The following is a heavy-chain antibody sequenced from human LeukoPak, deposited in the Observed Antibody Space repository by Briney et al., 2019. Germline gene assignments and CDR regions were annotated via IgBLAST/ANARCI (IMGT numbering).Heavy chain of an antibody. CDR2: IYTSGST. V-gene: IGHV4-61*02. CDR3: ARGGERYCSSTSCSLDY. CDR1: GGSISSGSYY. D-gene: IGHD2-2*01. J-gene: IGHJ4*02. Sequence: SETLSLTCTVSGGSISSGSYYWSWIRQPAGKGLEWIGRIYTSGSTNYNPSLKSRVTISVDTSKNQYSLELSSVTAADMAVYYCARGGERYCSSTSCSLDYWAQGTLVTVSS.